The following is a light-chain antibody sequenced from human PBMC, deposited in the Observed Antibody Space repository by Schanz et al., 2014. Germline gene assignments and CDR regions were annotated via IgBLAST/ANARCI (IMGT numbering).Light chain of an antibody. CDR1: TSNIGAGHD. CDR3: AAWDDSLNGVI. J-gene: IGLJ2*01. Sequence: QSVLTQPPSVSGAPGQRVTISCTGSTSNIGAGHDVHWYQQLPGTAPKLLIYGNTNRPSGVPDRFSGSKSGTSASLAISGLQSDDETDYYCAAWDDSLNGVIFGGGTKLTVL. V-gene: IGLV1-40*01. CDR2: GNT.